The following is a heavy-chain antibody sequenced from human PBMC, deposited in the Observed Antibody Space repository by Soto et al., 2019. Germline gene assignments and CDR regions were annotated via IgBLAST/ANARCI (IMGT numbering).Heavy chain of an antibody. Sequence: PSETLSLTCAVYGGSFSGYYWSWIRQPPGKGLEWIGEINHSGSTNYNPSLRSRVTISVDTSKNQFSLKLSFVTAADTAVYYCARGVHGDYFDYWGQGTLVTVSS. CDR3: ARGVHGDYFDY. J-gene: IGHJ4*02. CDR2: INHSGST. D-gene: IGHD2-21*01. CDR1: GGSFSGYY. V-gene: IGHV4-34*01.